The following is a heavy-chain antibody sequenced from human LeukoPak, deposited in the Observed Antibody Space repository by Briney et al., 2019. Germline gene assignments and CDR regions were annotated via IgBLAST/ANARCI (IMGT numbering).Heavy chain of an antibody. J-gene: IGHJ4*02. Sequence: GESLIISCQGAGYISTTYWSVWVRQLAGQGLEWRGIIYNGEYHNSLRPSFPGQATRSVKKSIDTPVLLWRSLQALYTAAYYCASTYHGYYRWDYWGEETLVTVSS. V-gene: IGHV5-51*01. CDR1: GYISTTYW. D-gene: IGHD5-18*01. CDR3: ASTYHGYYRWDY. CDR2: IYNGEYHN.